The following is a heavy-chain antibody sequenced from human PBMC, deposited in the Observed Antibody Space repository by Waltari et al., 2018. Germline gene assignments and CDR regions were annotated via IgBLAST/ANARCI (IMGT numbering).Heavy chain of an antibody. Sequence: QVQLVQSGAEVKKPGASVKVSCKASGYTFTSYAMHWVRQAPGQRLEWMGWINAGNGHTKYSQKFQGRVTITRDTSASTAYMELSSLRSEDTAVYYCARPYSSSTRFDYWGQGTLVTVSS. D-gene: IGHD6-6*01. J-gene: IGHJ4*02. V-gene: IGHV1-3*01. CDR1: GYTFTSYA. CDR2: INAGNGHT. CDR3: ARPYSSSTRFDY.